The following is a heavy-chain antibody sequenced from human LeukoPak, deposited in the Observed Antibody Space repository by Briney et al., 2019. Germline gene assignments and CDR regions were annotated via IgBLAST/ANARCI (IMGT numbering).Heavy chain of an antibody. CDR2: INPSSGST. Sequence: ASVKLSSKSSGYSFTIYYVHWVRQAPGQGLEWMGIINPSSGSTDYAQKFQGRVTMTRDTSTSTVYMGLSSLRSEDTAVYYCARYGGNLRIYAFDIWGQGTMVTVSS. D-gene: IGHD1-26*01. CDR1: GYSFTIYY. CDR3: ARYGGNLRIYAFDI. J-gene: IGHJ3*02. V-gene: IGHV1-46*01.